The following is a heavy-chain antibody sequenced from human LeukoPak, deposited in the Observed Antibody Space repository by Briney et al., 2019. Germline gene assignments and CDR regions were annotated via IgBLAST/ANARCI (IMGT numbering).Heavy chain of an antibody. V-gene: IGHV4-61*05. J-gene: IGHJ6*02. CDR3: ARIYGLYQEAMVV. CDR2: S. D-gene: IGHD3-16*02. CDR1: GGSMTAGDYD. Sequence: PSETLSLTCTVSGGSMTAGDYDWGWVRQPPGTGLQWIATSYQGASLKSRVTISLDTSKNQFSLRLTSVTAADTAVYFCARIYGLYQEAMVVWGPRITVTVSS.